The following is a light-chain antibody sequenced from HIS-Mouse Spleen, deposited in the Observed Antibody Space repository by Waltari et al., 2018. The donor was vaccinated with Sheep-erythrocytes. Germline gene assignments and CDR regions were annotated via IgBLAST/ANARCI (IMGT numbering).Light chain of an antibody. J-gene: IGLJ2*01. CDR1: SPNIGAGSA. CDR2: GNS. CDR3: QSYDSSLSAVV. Sequence: QSVLTQPPSVSGAPGQRVTISCTGSSPNIGAGSAVHWYQQLPGTAPKLLIYGNSNRPSGVPDRFSGSKSGTSASLAITGLQAEDEADYYCQSYDSSLSAVVFGGGTKLTVL. V-gene: IGLV1-40*01.